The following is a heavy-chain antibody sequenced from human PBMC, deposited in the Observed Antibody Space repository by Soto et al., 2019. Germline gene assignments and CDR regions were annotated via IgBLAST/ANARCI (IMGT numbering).Heavy chain of an antibody. V-gene: IGHV3-49*03. CDR1: GFTFGDHA. CDR2: IRGKAYGGTT. J-gene: IGHJ3*02. D-gene: IGHD3-10*01. Sequence: WSLILSCTSSGFTFGDHAMTWLRQAPGKGLEWVGFIRGKAYGGTTEYAASVKGRFIISRDDSKSTAYLQMNSLKTEDTAVYYWTRVIVMVRGASITGYDGVDIWVPGTMVIGAS. CDR3: TRVIVMVRGASITGYDGVDI.